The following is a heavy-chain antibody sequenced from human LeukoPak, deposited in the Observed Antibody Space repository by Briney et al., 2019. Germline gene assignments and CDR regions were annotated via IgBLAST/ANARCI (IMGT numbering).Heavy chain of an antibody. CDR3: ARDGDLGYDSSGYYYFDAFDI. CDR2: ISSSSSYI. CDR1: GFTFSSYS. V-gene: IGHV3-21*01. J-gene: IGHJ3*02. D-gene: IGHD3-22*01. Sequence: PGGSLRLSCAASGFTFSSYSMNWVRQAPGKGLEWVSSISSSSSYIYYADSVKGRFTISRDNAKNSLYLQMNSLRAEDTAVYYCARDGDLGYDSSGYYYFDAFDIWGQGTMVTVSS.